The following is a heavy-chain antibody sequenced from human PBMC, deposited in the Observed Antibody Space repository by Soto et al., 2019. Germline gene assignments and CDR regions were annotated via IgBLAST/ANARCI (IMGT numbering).Heavy chain of an antibody. J-gene: IGHJ4*02. V-gene: IGHV4-39*07. CDR3: ATYFSGEGGRGY. D-gene: IGHD2-15*01. CDR1: GGSISSSSYY. Sequence: ETLSLTCTVSGGSISSSSYYWGWIRQPPGKGLEWIGSIYYSGSTYYNPSLKSRVTISMDTSKNQPSLILNSVTAADTAVYFCATYFSGEGGRGYWGQGTQVTVS. CDR2: IYYSGST.